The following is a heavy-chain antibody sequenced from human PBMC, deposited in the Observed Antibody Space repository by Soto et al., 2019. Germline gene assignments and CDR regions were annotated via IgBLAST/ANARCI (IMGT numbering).Heavy chain of an antibody. CDR3: ARDRRKDGYNYVFDY. CDR1: GFTFSDYY. D-gene: IGHD5-12*01. J-gene: IGHJ4*02. Sequence: GGSLILSCAASGFTFSDYYMSWIRQAPGKGLEWVSYISSSGSTIYYADSVKGRFTISRDNAKNSLYLQMNSLRAEDTAVYYCARDRRKDGYNYVFDYWGQGTLVTVSS. V-gene: IGHV3-11*01. CDR2: ISSSGSTI.